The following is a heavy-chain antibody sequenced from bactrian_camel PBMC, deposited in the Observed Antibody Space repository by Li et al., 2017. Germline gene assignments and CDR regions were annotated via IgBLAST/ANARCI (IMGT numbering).Heavy chain of an antibody. CDR2: TTSGGST. Sequence: VQLVESGGGLVQPGGSLRLSCAASGFTFSSSAMSWVRQAPGKGLEWVSGTTSGGSTYYADSVKGRFTISRDNAKNTLDLQMNSLKPEDTAVYYCAAQRGGYYGTYAFNYWGQGTQVTVS. CDR1: GFTFSSSA. D-gene: IGHD7*01. J-gene: IGHJ4*01. CDR3: AAQRGGYYGTYAFNY. V-gene: IGHV3S31*01.